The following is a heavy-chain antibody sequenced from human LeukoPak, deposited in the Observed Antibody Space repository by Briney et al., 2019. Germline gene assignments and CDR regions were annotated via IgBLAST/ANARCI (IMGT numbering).Heavy chain of an antibody. CDR3: ARGVGVGDSSGHHYGAFDI. D-gene: IGHD3-22*01. CDR1: GGTFSSYA. Sequence: ASVKVSCKASGGTFSSYAISWVRQAPGQGLEWMGRIIPIFGIANYAQKFQGRVTITADKSTSTAYMELSSLRSEDTAVYYCARGVGVGDSSGHHYGAFDIWGQGTMVTVSS. CDR2: IIPIFGIA. J-gene: IGHJ3*02. V-gene: IGHV1-69*04.